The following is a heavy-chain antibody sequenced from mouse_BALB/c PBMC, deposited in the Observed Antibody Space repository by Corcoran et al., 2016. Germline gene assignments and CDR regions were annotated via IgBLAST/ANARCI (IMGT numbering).Heavy chain of an antibody. D-gene: IGHD2-10*01. V-gene: IGHV1-62-2*01. CDR3: ASHAYSRDGGCVY. CDR2: FYPRSKTT. CDR1: GYTFTEYT. Sequence: VQLQQSGAELVKPGASVKLSCKASGYTFTEYTIHWVKQRCGQGLEWIGWFYPRSKTTKYNEKFKDKATRTADKSSSTVYMELSRLTSEDCAVYCCASHAYSRDGGCVYWGQGTLVTVSA. J-gene: IGHJ3*01.